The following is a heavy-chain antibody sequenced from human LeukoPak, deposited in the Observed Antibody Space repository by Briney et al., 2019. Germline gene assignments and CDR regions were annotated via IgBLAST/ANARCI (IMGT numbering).Heavy chain of an antibody. V-gene: IGHV3-30-3*01. D-gene: IGHD3-10*01. CDR1: GFTFSSYA. J-gene: IGHJ3*02. Sequence: GGSLRLSCAPSGFTFSSYAMHWVRQAPGKGLEWVAVISYDGSNKYYADSVKGRFTISRDNAKNLVFLQMNGLRAEDTAVYYCARGRSITLLRGVAMSDGFDIWGQGAMVAVSS. CDR3: ARGRSITLLRGVAMSDGFDI. CDR2: ISYDGSNK.